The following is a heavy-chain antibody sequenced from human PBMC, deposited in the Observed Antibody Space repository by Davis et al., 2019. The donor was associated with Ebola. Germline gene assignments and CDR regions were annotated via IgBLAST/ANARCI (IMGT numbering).Heavy chain of an antibody. J-gene: IGHJ5*02. Sequence: ASVKVSCKASGYTFTKYDINWVRQATGQGLEWMGWMNPNSGNTGYAQKFQGRVTMTRNTSISTAYMELSSLRSEDTAVYHCARGYSGSLVRRNWFDPWGQGTLVTVSS. CDR3: ARGYSGSLVRRNWFDP. D-gene: IGHD1-26*01. CDR1: GYTFTKYD. CDR2: MNPNSGNT. V-gene: IGHV1-8*01.